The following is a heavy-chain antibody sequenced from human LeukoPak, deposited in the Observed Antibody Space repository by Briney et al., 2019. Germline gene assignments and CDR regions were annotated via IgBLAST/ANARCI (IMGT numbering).Heavy chain of an antibody. CDR2: ISSSSSYI. CDR3: ARDNDYFDAFDI. V-gene: IGHV3-21*01. J-gene: IGHJ3*02. CDR1: GLTFSSYS. Sequence: GGSLRLSCAASGLTFSSYSMNWVRHAPGKGLEWVSSISSSSSYIYYADSVKGRFTISRDNAKNSLYLQMNSLRAEDTAVYYCARDNDYFDAFDIWGQGTMVTVSS. D-gene: IGHD2/OR15-2a*01.